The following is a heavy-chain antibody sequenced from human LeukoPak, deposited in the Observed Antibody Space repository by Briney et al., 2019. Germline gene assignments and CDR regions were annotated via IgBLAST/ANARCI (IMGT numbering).Heavy chain of an antibody. CDR3: ARGPYCSSTSCYSPYYSYYMDV. CDR2: IYPGDSNT. V-gene: IGHV5-51*01. CDR1: GYNFTNYW. D-gene: IGHD2-2*01. Sequence: PGGSLQISCQGSGYNFTNYWIGWVRQLPGKGLEWMGIIYPGDSNTRYSPSFQGQVTISADKAITTAYLQWSSLKASDTAIYYCARGPYCSSTSCYSPYYSYYMDVWGKGTTVTVS. J-gene: IGHJ6*03.